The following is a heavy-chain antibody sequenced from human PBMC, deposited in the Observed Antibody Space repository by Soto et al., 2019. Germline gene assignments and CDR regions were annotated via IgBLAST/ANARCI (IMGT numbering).Heavy chain of an antibody. Sequence: QITLKESGPTLVKPTQTLTLTCTFSGFSLSTSGVGVGWIRQPPGKALECLALIYWDDDKRYSPSLRSRLSVTKDTSKHQVVLKMTNMDPVDTGTYDCAHRLCDSSCYWDVGFFDYWGQGTLVTVSS. CDR1: GFSLSTSGVG. J-gene: IGHJ4*02. D-gene: IGHD2-15*01. CDR3: AHRLCDSSCYWDVGFFDY. CDR2: IYWDDDK. V-gene: IGHV2-5*02.